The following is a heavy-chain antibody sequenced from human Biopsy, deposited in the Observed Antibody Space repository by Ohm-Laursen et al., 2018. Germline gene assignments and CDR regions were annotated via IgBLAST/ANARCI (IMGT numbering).Heavy chain of an antibody. J-gene: IGHJ3*02. V-gene: IGHV4-4*07. Sequence: SETLSLTCAVSGGSISSYFWTWIRQPAGKGLEWIGGVYCSGSTNRNPSLKSRVTMSLDTSNNQFSLTLTSVTAAATAVYYCGRPSQTPPHKSKVTILVDAPKTLFPLKLISVTAADTAVYYCGRREVVITHDAFDTWGQGTMVTVSS. CDR2: VYCSGST. D-gene: IGHD3-10*01. CDR3: GRPSQTPPHKSKVTILVDAPKTLFPLKLISVTAADTAVYYCGRREVVITHDAFDT. CDR1: GGSISSYF.